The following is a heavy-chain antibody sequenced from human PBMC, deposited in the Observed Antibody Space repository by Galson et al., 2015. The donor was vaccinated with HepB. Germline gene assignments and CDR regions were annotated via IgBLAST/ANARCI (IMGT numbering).Heavy chain of an antibody. CDR1: GFTFSDYY. Sequence: SLRLSCASSGFTFSDYYMTWIRQAPGKGLEWVSYISSSGSTIYYADSVKGRFTISRDNAKNSLYLQMNSLRAEDTAVYYCAATILGDGNWFDPWGQGTLVTVSS. V-gene: IGHV3-11*01. CDR2: ISSSGSTI. D-gene: IGHD2-2*02. J-gene: IGHJ5*02. CDR3: AATILGDGNWFDP.